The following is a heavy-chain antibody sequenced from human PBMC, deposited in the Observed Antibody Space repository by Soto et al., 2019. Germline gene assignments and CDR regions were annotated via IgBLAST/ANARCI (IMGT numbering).Heavy chain of an antibody. Sequence: SLSLTGTVAGGSITSDEYYCSWIRQSPESGREGIGFTFHSGNTFNNPSLSGRASLSVDTSKNQFSLTLSSVTAADTAVYYCVREGTRISPQGYITAAGHFDRWGQGALVTLSS. D-gene: IGHD6-25*01. J-gene: IGHJ4*02. CDR2: TFHSGNT. CDR3: VREGTRISPQGYITAAGHFDR. CDR1: GGSITSDEYY. V-gene: IGHV4-30-4*01.